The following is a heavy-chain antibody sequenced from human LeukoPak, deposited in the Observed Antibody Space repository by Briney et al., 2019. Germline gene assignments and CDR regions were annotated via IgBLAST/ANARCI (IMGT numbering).Heavy chain of an antibody. D-gene: IGHD4-11*01. J-gene: IGHJ2*01. Sequence: PGGSLRLSCAASGFTFSNYAMNWVRQAPGKGLEWVSTVSASGGNTYYADSVKGRFTISRDSSKNTLYLQMSSLRAEDTAVYYCAKALITTVIRQSRYFDLWGRGTLVTVSS. CDR2: VSASGGNT. CDR1: GFTFSNYA. V-gene: IGHV3-23*01. CDR3: AKALITTVIRQSRYFDL.